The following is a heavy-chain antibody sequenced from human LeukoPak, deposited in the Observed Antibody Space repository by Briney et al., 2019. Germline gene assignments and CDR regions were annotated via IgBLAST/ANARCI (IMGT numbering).Heavy chain of an antibody. Sequence: PSETLSLTCTVSGGSISSSGYYWGWIRQPPGKGLEWIGSIYHSGSTYYNPSLKSRVTISVDTSKNQFSLKLSSVTAADTAVYYCARVWYGDYVVLDYWGQGTLVTVSS. V-gene: IGHV4-39*07. CDR2: IYHSGST. CDR1: GGSISSSGYY. J-gene: IGHJ4*02. D-gene: IGHD4-17*01. CDR3: ARVWYGDYVVLDY.